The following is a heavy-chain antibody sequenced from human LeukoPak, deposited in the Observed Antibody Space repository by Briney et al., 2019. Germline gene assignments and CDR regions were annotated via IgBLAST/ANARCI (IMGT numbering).Heavy chain of an antibody. CDR2: ISYDGSNK. J-gene: IGHJ4*02. CDR1: GFTFSSYA. Sequence: GGSLRLSCAASGFTFSSYAMHWVRRAPGKGLEWVAVISYDGSNKYYADSVKGRFTISRDNSKNTLYLQMNSLRAEDTAVYYCAREDSGSYDYWGQGTLVTVSS. CDR3: AREDSGSYDY. V-gene: IGHV3-30-3*01. D-gene: IGHD1-26*01.